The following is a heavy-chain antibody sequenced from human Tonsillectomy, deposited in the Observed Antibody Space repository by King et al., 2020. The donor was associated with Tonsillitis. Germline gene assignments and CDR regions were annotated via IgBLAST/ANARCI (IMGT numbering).Heavy chain of an antibody. CDR2: ISYDGSNK. J-gene: IGHJ6*02. V-gene: IGHV3-33*05. D-gene: IGHD3-22*01. Sequence: VQLVESGGGVVQPGRSLRLSCAASGFTFSSYGMHWVRQAPGKGLEWVAGISYDGSNKYYADSVKGRFTISRDNSKNKLYLQMNSLRAEDTAVYYCAREKDSSCYYYPYYYYGMDVWGQGTTVTVSS. CDR1: GFTFSSYG. CDR3: AREKDSSCYYYPYYYYGMDV.